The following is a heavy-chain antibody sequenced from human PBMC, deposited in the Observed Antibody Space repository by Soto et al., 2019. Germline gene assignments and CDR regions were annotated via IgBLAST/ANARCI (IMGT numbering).Heavy chain of an antibody. V-gene: IGHV3-23*01. Sequence: GGSLRLSCAAFGFTFSDFAMSWVRQAPGKGLEWVSAVSGSGDTTHYAGSVEGRFTISRDNSKSTLYLQMNSLRAEDTAVYFCAKDSDYDLLTGFHPNYGMDVWGQGTKVTVYS. CDR3: AKDSDYDLLTGFHPNYGMDV. J-gene: IGHJ6*02. CDR1: GFTFSDFA. CDR2: VSGSGDTT. D-gene: IGHD3-9*01.